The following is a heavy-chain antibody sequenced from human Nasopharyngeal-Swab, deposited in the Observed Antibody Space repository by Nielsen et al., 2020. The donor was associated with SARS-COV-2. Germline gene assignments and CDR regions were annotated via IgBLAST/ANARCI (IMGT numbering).Heavy chain of an antibody. Sequence: GESLKISCAASGFTFSSYWMSWVRQAPGKGLEWVANIKQDGSEKYYVDSVKGRFTISRDNAKNPLYLQMNSLRAEDTAVYYCARESGLRFFDYYYYYYMDVWGKGTTVTVSS. V-gene: IGHV3-7*01. D-gene: IGHD3-3*01. CDR1: GFTFSSYW. J-gene: IGHJ6*03. CDR3: ARESGLRFFDYYYYYYMDV. CDR2: IKQDGSEK.